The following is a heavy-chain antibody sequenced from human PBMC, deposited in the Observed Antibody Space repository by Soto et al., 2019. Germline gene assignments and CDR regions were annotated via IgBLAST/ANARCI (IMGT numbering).Heavy chain of an antibody. V-gene: IGHV4-61*01. CDR2: IYYSGRT. CDR3: ARDNKRARDGMDV. J-gene: IGHJ6*02. CDR1: GSSVSSGSYH. Sequence: QAQLQESGPGLVKPSETLSLTCTVSGSSVSSGSYHLTWIRQPPGTELEWIGHIYYSGRTNYNPSLKSRVTLSVETSKNRFSLKLSSVIAAYKAVYYCARDNKRARDGMDVWGQGTTVTVSS.